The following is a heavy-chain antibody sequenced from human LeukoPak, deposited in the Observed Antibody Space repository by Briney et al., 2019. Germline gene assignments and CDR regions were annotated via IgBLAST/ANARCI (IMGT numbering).Heavy chain of an antibody. V-gene: IGHV3-74*01. D-gene: IGHD1-26*01. CDR2: IRSDGSTT. CDR1: GFTFSRYW. Sequence: PGGSLRLSCAASGFTFSRYWMHWVRQAPGKGLVWVSCIRSDGSTTSIADSAKGRFTISRDNAKNTVYLQMNSLRAEDTAVYYCVRDNRSYNFDYWGQGTPVTVSS. CDR3: VRDNRSYNFDY. J-gene: IGHJ4*02.